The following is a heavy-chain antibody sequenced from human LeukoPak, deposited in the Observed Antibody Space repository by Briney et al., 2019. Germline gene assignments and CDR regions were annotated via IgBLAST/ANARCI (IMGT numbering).Heavy chain of an antibody. CDR3: ARVPDYTGSYG. V-gene: IGHV3-21*01. Sequence: GGSLRRSCAASGFTFSSYSMNWVRQAPGKGLEWVSSISSSSSYIYYADSVKGRFTISRDNAKNSLYLQMNSLRAEDTAVYYCARVPDYTGSYGWGQGTMVTVSS. D-gene: IGHD1-26*01. J-gene: IGHJ1*01. CDR2: ISSSSSYI. CDR1: GFTFSSYS.